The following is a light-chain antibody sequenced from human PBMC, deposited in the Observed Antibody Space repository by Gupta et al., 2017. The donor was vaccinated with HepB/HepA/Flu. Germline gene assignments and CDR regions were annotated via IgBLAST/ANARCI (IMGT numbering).Light chain of an antibody. J-gene: IGLJ3*02. CDR2: DVS. CDR1: SSDVGGYNY. V-gene: IGLV2-14*01. Sequence: QSPLTQPASVSGSPGQSITISCTGTSSDVGGYNYVSWYQQHPGKAPKLMIYDVSNRPSGVSNRFSGSKSGNTASLTISGLQAEDEADYYCSSYTSRSTLVFGGGTKLTVL. CDR3: SSYTSRSTLV.